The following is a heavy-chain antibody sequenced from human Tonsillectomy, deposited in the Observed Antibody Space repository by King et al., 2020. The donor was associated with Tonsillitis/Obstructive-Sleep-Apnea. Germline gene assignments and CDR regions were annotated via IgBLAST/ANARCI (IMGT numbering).Heavy chain of an antibody. V-gene: IGHV3-23*04. CDR2: ISGSGGST. Sequence: DVQLVESGGGLVQPGGSLRLSCAASGFTFSSYAMSWVRQAPGKGLEWVSAISGSGGSTYYADSVKGRFTISRDNYKNTLYLQMNSLRAEDTAVYYCAKCGGSLTYYYYYMDVWGKGTTVTVSS. CDR1: GFTFSSYA. D-gene: IGHD2-15*01. J-gene: IGHJ6*03. CDR3: AKCGGSLTYYYYYMDV.